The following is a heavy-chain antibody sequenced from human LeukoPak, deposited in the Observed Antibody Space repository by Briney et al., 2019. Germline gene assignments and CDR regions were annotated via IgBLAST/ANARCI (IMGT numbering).Heavy chain of an antibody. V-gene: IGHV3-7*01. D-gene: IGHD2-21*01. CDR3: ARGPFVVIAY. Sequence: GGSLRLSCAASGFTFSSYWMSWVRQAPGRGLEWVANIKQDGSEKYYVDSVKGRFTISRDSTKNSLYLQMNSLRVEDTAVYYCARGPFVVIAYWGQGTLVTVSS. CDR2: IKQDGSEK. J-gene: IGHJ4*02. CDR1: GFTFSSYW.